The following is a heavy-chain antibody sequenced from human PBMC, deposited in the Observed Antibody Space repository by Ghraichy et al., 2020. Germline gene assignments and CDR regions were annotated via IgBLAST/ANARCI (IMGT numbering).Heavy chain of an antibody. CDR1: GGSISTYY. V-gene: IGHV4-59*08. CDR3: ARTRISGYYSYFDY. J-gene: IGHJ4*02. D-gene: IGHD3-22*01. Sequence: SETLSLTCTVSGGSISTYYWSWIRQPPGKGLEWIGDMSYSGSTNYNPSLKSRVTISVDTSKNQFSLKVSSVTAADTAVYYCARTRISGYYSYFDYWGQGALVTVSS. CDR2: MSYSGST.